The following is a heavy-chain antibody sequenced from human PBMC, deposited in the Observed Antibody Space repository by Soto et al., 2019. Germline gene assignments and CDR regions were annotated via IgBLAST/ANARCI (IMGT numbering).Heavy chain of an antibody. D-gene: IGHD3-10*01. CDR3: ARLRPDYYGSGSSLRFDP. Sequence: PSETLSLTCTASGGSISSSSYYWGWIRQPPGKGLEWIGSIYYSGSTFYNPSLKSRVTISVDTSKNQFSLKLSSVTAADTAVYYCARLRPDYYGSGSSLRFDPWGQGTLVTVSS. J-gene: IGHJ5*02. CDR1: GGSISSSSYY. V-gene: IGHV4-39*01. CDR2: IYYSGST.